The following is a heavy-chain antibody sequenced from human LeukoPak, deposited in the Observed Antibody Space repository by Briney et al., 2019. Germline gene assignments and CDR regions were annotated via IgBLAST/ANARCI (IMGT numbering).Heavy chain of an antibody. Sequence: GGSLRLSFAAHVFPVISTYMGWVRQAPGKGVEWVSVIYSGGSTYYADSVKGRFTISRDNSKNTLYLQMNSLRAEDTAVYYCARDRGIAALDYWGQGTLVTVSS. CDR1: VFPVISTY. V-gene: IGHV3-66*01. CDR2: IYSGGST. D-gene: IGHD6-13*01. CDR3: ARDRGIAALDY. J-gene: IGHJ4*02.